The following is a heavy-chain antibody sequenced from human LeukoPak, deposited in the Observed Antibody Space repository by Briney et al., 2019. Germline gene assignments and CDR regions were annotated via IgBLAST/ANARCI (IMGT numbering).Heavy chain of an antibody. D-gene: IGHD4-17*01. CDR3: TRDALYGDPSYYYMDV. J-gene: IGHJ6*03. Sequence: GGSLRLSCAASGFTFNGFWVSWVRQAPGKGLEWVANIKQDGSDIYYLGSVRGRFTISRDNAMNSLYLQMNSLRAEDTAVYYCTRDALYGDPSYYYMDVWGKGTTVTVSS. V-gene: IGHV3-7*01. CDR2: IKQDGSDI. CDR1: GFTFNGFW.